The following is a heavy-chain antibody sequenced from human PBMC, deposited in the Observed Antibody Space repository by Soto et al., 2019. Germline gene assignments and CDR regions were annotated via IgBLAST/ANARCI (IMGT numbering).Heavy chain of an antibody. V-gene: IGHV3-30-3*01. CDR1: GFTFRDYA. CDR2: ISYDASNK. D-gene: IGHD6-6*01. Sequence: QVELVESGGGVVQPGTSLRLSCAASGFTFRDYAMHWVSQAPGKGLEWVTLISYDASNKLLADSVKGRFTISRDNSKNTLYREMNSLRVEDTGLYYCARQCMAASKLFSTYLEVWGQGNMVIVTS. J-gene: IGHJ6*02. CDR3: ARQCMAASKLFSTYLEV.